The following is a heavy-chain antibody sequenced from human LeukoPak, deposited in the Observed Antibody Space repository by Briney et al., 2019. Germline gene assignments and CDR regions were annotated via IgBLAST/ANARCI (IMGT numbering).Heavy chain of an antibody. V-gene: IGHV1-18*01. CDR1: GYTFMSHG. CDR3: ARATGTWGHDGFDI. CDR2: ISGSSSNT. Sequence: GASVKVSCKAYGYTFMSHGISCVRQAPGQGLEWMGWISGSSSNTNYAQRLQGRVTMTTDTSTTTAYMELRSLRSDDTAVYYCARATGTWGHDGFDIWGQGTMVTVSS. D-gene: IGHD3-16*01. J-gene: IGHJ3*02.